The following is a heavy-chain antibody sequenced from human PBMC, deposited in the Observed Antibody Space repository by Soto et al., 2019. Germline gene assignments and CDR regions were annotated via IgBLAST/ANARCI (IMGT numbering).Heavy chain of an antibody. V-gene: IGHV5-51*01. CDR3: ARHVRTRYDFWSGKHYYYGMDV. J-gene: IGHJ6*02. CDR2: IYPGDSDT. Sequence: PGESLKISCNGSGYIFTSYWIGWVRQMPGKGLEWMGIIYPGDSDTRYSPSFQGQVTISADKSISTAYLQWSSLKASDTAMYYCARHVRTRYDFWSGKHYYYGMDVWGQGTTVTVSS. CDR1: GYIFTSYW. D-gene: IGHD3-3*01.